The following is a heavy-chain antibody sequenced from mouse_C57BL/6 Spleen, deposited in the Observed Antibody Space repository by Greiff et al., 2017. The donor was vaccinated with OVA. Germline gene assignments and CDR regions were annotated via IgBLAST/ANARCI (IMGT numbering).Heavy chain of an antibody. CDR1: GFSLTSYG. CDR3: ATHDGYYAWYAMDY. V-gene: IGHV2-2*01. J-gene: IGHJ4*01. Sequence: QVQLQQSGPGLVQPSQSLSITCTVSGFSLTSYGVHWVRQSPGKGLEWLGVIWSGGSTAYNAAFISRLSISKDNSKSQVFFKMNSLQADDTAIYYCATHDGYYAWYAMDYWGQGTSVTVSS. CDR2: IWSGGST. D-gene: IGHD2-3*01.